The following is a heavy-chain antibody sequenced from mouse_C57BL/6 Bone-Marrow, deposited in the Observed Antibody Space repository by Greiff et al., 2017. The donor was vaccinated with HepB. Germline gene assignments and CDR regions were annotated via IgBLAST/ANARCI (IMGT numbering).Heavy chain of an antibody. CDR3: ARGTKLGRGFAY. D-gene: IGHD4-1*01. Sequence: QVQLQQSGAELARPGASVKLFCKASGYTFTSYGISWVKQRTGQGLEWIGEIYPRSGNTYYNEKFKGKATLTADKSSSTAYMELRSLTSEDSAVYFCARGTKLGRGFAYWGQGTLVTVSA. V-gene: IGHV1-81*01. CDR2: IYPRSGNT. CDR1: GYTFTSYG. J-gene: IGHJ3*01.